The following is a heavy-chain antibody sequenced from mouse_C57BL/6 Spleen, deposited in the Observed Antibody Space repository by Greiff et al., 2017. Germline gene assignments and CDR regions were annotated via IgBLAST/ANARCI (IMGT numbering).Heavy chain of an antibody. CDR1: GFNIKDDY. V-gene: IGHV14-4*01. J-gene: IGHJ1*03. CDR3: TLYYYGSSLYFDV. CDR2: IDPENGDT. Sequence: EVQLVESGAELVRPGASVKLSCTASGFNIKDDYMHWVKQRPEQGLEWIGWIDPENGDTEYASKFQGKATITADTSSNTAYLQLSSLTSEDTAVYYCTLYYYGSSLYFDVWGTGTTVTVSS. D-gene: IGHD1-1*01.